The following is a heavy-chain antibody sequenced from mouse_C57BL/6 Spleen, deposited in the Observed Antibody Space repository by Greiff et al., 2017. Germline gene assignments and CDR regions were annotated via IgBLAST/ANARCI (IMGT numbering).Heavy chain of an antibody. V-gene: IGHV1-64*01. CDR1: GYTFTSYW. D-gene: IGHD1-1*01. J-gene: IGHJ2*01. Sequence: QVQLQQPGAELVKPGASVKLSCKASGYTFTSYWMHWVKQRPGQGLEWIGMIHPNSGSTNYNEKFKSKATLTVDKSSSTAYMQLSSLTSEDSAVYYCARLCSSYGGVVYYFDYWGQGTTLTVSS. CDR2: IHPNSGST. CDR3: ARLCSSYGGVVYYFDY.